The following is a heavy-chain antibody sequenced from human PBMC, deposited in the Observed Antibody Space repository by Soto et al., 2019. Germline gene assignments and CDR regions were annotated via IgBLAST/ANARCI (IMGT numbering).Heavy chain of an antibody. CDR3: ARGPGYYFDY. CDR2: ISSNGGST. CDR1: GFTFSRYA. J-gene: IGHJ4*02. Sequence: PGGSLRLSCAASGFTFSRYAMHWVRQAPGKGLEYVSAISSNGGSTYYANSVKGRFTISRDNSKNTLYLQMGSLRVEYMAVYYCARGPGYYFDYWGQGTLVTVSS. V-gene: IGHV3-64*01.